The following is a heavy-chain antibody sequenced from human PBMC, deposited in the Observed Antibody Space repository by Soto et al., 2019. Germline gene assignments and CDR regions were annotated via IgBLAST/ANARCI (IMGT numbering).Heavy chain of an antibody. CDR2: IYYSGST. Sequence: KASETLSLTCTVSGGSISSGDYYWSWIRQPPGKGLEWIGYIYYSGSTYYNPSLKSRVTISVDTSKNQFSLKLSSVTAADTAVYYCARGFRAYSTNAVCYKVFDYWGQGTLVTVFS. CDR1: GGSISSGDYY. V-gene: IGHV4-30-4*01. J-gene: IGHJ4*02. D-gene: IGHD2-8*01. CDR3: ARGFRAYSTNAVCYKVFDY.